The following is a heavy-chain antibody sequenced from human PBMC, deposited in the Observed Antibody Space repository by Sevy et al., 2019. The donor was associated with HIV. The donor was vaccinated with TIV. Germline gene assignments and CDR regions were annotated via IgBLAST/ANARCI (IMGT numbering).Heavy chain of an antibody. D-gene: IGHD3-10*01. CDR1: KYSFSDHY. Sequence: ASVKVSCKASKYSFSDHYIHWVRQAPGQGLEWMGWINPDNGGTNYAQKFQGRVTMTRDTSISTTYMEMSSLGSDDTAVYYCARGFRYRSYWSAVDSWGQGTLVTVSS. CDR3: ARGFRYRSYWSAVDS. J-gene: IGHJ4*02. CDR2: INPDNGGT. V-gene: IGHV1-2*02.